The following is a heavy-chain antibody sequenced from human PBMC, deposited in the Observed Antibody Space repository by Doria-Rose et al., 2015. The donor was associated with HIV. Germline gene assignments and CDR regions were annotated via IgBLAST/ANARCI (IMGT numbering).Heavy chain of an antibody. V-gene: IGHV3-30*02. CDR3: AKTSGSSLDY. J-gene: IGHJ4*02. D-gene: IGHD3-10*01. CDR2: IRYDGSNK. Sequence: GKGLEWVAFIRYDGSNKYYADSVKGRFTISRDNSKKTLYLQMNGLTAEDTAVYYCAKTSGSSLDYWGQGTLVTVSS.